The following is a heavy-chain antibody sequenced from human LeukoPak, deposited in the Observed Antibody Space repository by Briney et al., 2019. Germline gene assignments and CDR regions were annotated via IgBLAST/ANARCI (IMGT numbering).Heavy chain of an antibody. CDR1: GYTFTGYY. D-gene: IGHD3-10*01. Sequence: ASVKVSCKASGYTFTGYYMHWVRQAPGRGLEWIGWINPNSGGTNYAQKFQGRVTMTRDTSISTAYMELSRLRSDDTAVYYCATDYGSGSYYHDAFDIWGQGTMVTVSS. J-gene: IGHJ3*02. CDR2: INPNSGGT. CDR3: ATDYGSGSYYHDAFDI. V-gene: IGHV1-2*02.